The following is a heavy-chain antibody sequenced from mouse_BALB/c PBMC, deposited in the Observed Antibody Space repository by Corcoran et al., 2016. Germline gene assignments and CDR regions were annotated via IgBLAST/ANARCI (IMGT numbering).Heavy chain of an antibody. CDR2: INPGSRTI. Sequence: EVKLLESGGGLVQPGGSLKLSCAASGFDFSRYWMSWVRQAPGKGLEWSGEINPGSRTINYTPSLKDKFIISRDNAKNTLYLQMSKVRSEDTALYYCARNHNYGLFDYWGQGTLVTVSA. D-gene: IGHD1-1*01. V-gene: IGHV4-1*02. CDR3: ARNHNYGLFDY. CDR1: GFDFSRYW. J-gene: IGHJ3*01.